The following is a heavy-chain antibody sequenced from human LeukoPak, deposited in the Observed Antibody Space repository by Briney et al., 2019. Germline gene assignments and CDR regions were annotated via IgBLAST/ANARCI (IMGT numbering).Heavy chain of an antibody. J-gene: IGHJ6*02. D-gene: IGHD3/OR15-3a*01. Sequence: GGSLRLSCAASGFIFDDYAMHWGRQPPGKGLEWVSLISGDGGRTYYADSVKGRFTISRDKSKNSLYLQMNSLRTEDTALYYCVKGLVKGYYYGMDVWGQGTTVTVSS. CDR3: VKGLVKGYYYGMDV. CDR1: GFIFDDYA. CDR2: ISGDGGRT. V-gene: IGHV3-43*02.